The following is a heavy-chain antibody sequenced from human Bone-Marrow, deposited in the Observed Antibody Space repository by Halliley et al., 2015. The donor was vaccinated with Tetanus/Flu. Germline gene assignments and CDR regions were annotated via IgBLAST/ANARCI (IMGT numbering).Heavy chain of an antibody. CDR2: IGFTGDT. CDR3: ARGSRAGDPQDYGMDV. J-gene: IGHJ6*02. Sequence: VSFIGFTGDTLYSDSVKGRFTISRENVKNSFFLQMTSLTAGDTAVYFCARGSRAGDPQDYGMDVWGPGTTVTVSS. V-gene: IGHV3-13*01.